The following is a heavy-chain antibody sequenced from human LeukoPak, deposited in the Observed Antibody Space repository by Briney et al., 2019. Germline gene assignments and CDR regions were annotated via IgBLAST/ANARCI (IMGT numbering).Heavy chain of an antibody. CDR3: ARFAYYYGSGSLAYYFDY. Sequence: PSETLSLTCTVSGGSISSDSYYRSWIRQPAGKGLEWIGRIYTSGSTNYNPSLKSRVTISVDTSENQFSLKLSSVTAADTAVYYCARFAYYYGSGSLAYYFDYWGQGTLVTVSS. CDR2: IYTSGST. D-gene: IGHD3-10*01. CDR1: GGSISSDSYY. J-gene: IGHJ4*02. V-gene: IGHV4-61*02.